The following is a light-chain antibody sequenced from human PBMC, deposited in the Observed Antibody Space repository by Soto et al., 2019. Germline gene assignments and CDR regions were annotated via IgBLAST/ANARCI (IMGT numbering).Light chain of an antibody. J-gene: IGLJ3*02. V-gene: IGLV2-23*01. Sequence: QSALTQPASVSGSPGQSITISCTGTSSDVGSYNLVSWYQQHPGKAPKLMIYDGSNRPSGVSNRFSGSKSGNTASLTISGLQAEDEADYYCCSYAGSRVFGGGTKLTVL. CDR3: CSYAGSRV. CDR2: DGS. CDR1: SSDVGSYNL.